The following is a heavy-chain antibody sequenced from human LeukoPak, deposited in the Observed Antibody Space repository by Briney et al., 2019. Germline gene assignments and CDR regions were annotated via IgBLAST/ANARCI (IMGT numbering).Heavy chain of an antibody. J-gene: IGHJ5*02. V-gene: IGHV3-7*01. CDR1: GFIFSNFW. D-gene: IGHD2-2*01. CDR2: INQDGSEE. Sequence: GGSLRLSCAASGFIFSNFWMSWVRQAPGKGLEWVANINQDGSEEYYVDSVKGRFTISRDNAKNSLYLQVNSLRAEDTAVYFCARDRVVPASGWFDPWGQGTLLTVSS. CDR3: ARDRVVPASGWFDP.